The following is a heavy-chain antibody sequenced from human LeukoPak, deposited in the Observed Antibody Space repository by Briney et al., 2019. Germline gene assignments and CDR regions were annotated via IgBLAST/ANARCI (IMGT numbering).Heavy chain of an antibody. J-gene: IGHJ4*02. V-gene: IGHV3-30*03. D-gene: IGHD3-22*01. CDR3: ATAPEYYYDSSGYRPFDY. Sequence: GGSLRLSCAASGFTFSTYAMHWVRQPPGRGLEWVAVISYDGSDKSYADSVKGRFTISRDNSKNTLYLQMNSLRSEDTAVYYCATAPEYYYDSSGYRPFDYWGQGTLVTVSS. CDR2: ISYDGSDK. CDR1: GFTFSTYA.